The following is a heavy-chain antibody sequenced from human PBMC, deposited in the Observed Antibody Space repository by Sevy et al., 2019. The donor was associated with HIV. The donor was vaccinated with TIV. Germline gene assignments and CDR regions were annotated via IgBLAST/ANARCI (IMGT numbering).Heavy chain of an antibody. CDR1: GFTFTNYG. CDR2: ISNSGANT. CDR3: AKERTLLSDWYGEFDY. J-gene: IGHJ4*02. D-gene: IGHD6-19*01. V-gene: IGHV3-23*01. Sequence: GWSLRLSCAASGFTFTNYGMHWVRQAPGKGLEWVSGISNSGANTYYADSVRGRFTVSRENSKNTVYLQLNSLRAEDTAIYYCAKERTLLSDWYGEFDYWGQGTLVTVSS.